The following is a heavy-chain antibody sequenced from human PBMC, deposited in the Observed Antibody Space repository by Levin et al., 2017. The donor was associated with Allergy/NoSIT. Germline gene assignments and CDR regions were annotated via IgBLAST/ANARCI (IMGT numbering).Heavy chain of an antibody. D-gene: IGHD3-3*01. CDR3: ARETRETISGVVKRYYYMDV. V-gene: IGHV1-46*01. CDR1: GYMFTSYY. CDR2: INPSGGST. J-gene: IGHJ6*03. Sequence: ASVKVSCKASGYMFTSYYIHWVRQAPGQGLEWMGIINPSGGSTSYAQKFQDRVAMTRDTSTRTVHMELSSLRSEDTAVYYCARETRETISGVVKRYYYMDVWGKGTTVTVSS.